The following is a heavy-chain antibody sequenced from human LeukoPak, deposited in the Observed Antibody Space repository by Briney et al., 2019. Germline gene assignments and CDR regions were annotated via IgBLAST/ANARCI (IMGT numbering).Heavy chain of an antibody. V-gene: IGHV3-21*01. D-gene: IGHD4-17*01. CDR2: ISVSNNYI. CDR3: ARDQYGDYAMDV. Sequence: GGSLRLSCAASGFTFSSYSMNWVRQAPGKGLEWVSSISVSNNYIYYADSVKGRFTISRDTAKNSLYLQMDSLGAEDTAVYYCARDQYGDYAMDVWGKGTTVTVSS. J-gene: IGHJ6*04. CDR1: GFTFSSYS.